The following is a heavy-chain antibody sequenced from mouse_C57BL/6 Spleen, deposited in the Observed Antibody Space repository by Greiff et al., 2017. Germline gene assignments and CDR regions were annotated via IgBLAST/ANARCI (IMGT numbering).Heavy chain of an antibody. CDR2: IYPRSGNT. CDR3: ARDGSLAY. Sequence: QVQLQQSGAELARPGASVKLSCKASGYTFTSYGISWVKQRTGQGLEWIGEIYPRSGNTYYNEKFKGKATLTADKSSSTAYMELRSLTSEDSAVYFCARDGSLAYWGQGTLVTVSA. D-gene: IGHD1-1*01. CDR1: GYTFTSYG. J-gene: IGHJ3*01. V-gene: IGHV1-81*01.